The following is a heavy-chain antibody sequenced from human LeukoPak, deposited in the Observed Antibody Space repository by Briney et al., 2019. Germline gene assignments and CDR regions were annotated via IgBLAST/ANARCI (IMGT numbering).Heavy chain of an antibody. J-gene: IGHJ5*02. V-gene: IGHV4-31*03. CDR3: ARVEGDYMYWFDP. CDR1: GGSISSGGYY. Sequence: NPSQTLSLTCTVSGGSISSGGYYWSWIRQHPGMGVEWIGYIYYSGSTYYNPSLKSRVTISVDTSKNQFSLKLSSVTAADTAVYYCARVEGDYMYWFDPWGQGTLVTVSS. CDR2: IYYSGST. D-gene: IGHD4-17*01.